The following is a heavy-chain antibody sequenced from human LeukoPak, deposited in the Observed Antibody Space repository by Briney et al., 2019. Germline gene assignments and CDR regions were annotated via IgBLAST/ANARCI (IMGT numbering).Heavy chain of an antibody. CDR1: GGSISSYY. V-gene: IGHV4-59*08. CDR3: ARLPSGGYDLDY. CDR2: IYYSGST. Sequence: PSETLSLTCTVSGGSISSYYWSWIRQPPGKGLEWIGYIYYSGSTNYNPSLKSRVTISVDTSRNQFSLSLNSVTAADTALYYCARLPSGGYDLDYWGQGTLVTVSS. D-gene: IGHD5-12*01. J-gene: IGHJ4*02.